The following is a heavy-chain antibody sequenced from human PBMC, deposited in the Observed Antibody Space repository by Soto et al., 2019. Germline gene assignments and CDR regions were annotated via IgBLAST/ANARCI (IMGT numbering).Heavy chain of an antibody. CDR2: INAGNGNT. Sequence: ASVKVSCKASGYTFTSYAMHWVRQAPGQRLEWMGWINAGNGNTKYSQKFQGRVTITRDTSASTAYMELSSLRSEDTAVYYCARGLAGYYYYGMDVCGQGTTVTVSS. J-gene: IGHJ6*02. CDR1: GYTFTSYA. V-gene: IGHV1-3*01. D-gene: IGHD6-19*01. CDR3: ARGLAGYYYYGMDV.